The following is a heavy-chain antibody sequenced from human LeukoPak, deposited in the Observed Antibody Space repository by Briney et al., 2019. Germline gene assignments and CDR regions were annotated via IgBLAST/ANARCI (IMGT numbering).Heavy chain of an antibody. CDR3: ARDVDWFDP. CDR2: IYSGGTS. V-gene: IGHV3-53*01. Sequence: GGSLRLACAASGXTVSSNYMSWVRQAPGRGLEWVSIIYSGGTSYYADSVKGRFTISRDNSKNTLYLQMNSLRAEDTAVYYCARDVDWFDPWGQGTLVTVSS. J-gene: IGHJ5*02. CDR1: GXTVSSNY.